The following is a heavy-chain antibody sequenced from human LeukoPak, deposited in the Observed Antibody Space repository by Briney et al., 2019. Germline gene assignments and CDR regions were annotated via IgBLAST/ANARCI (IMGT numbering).Heavy chain of an antibody. CDR1: GFTFSHYS. D-gene: IGHD2-2*01. CDR3: ARDTVVVPAAIRNYYYYYGMDV. V-gene: IGHV3-21*01. Sequence: GGSLRLSCVASGFTFSHYSMNWVRQAPGKGLEWVSSIRFTGSYIYYADSVKGRFTISRDDAKNLLSLQMNSLRAEDTAVCYCARDTVVVPAAIRNYYYYYGMDVWGQGTTVTVS. CDR2: IRFTGSYI. J-gene: IGHJ6*02.